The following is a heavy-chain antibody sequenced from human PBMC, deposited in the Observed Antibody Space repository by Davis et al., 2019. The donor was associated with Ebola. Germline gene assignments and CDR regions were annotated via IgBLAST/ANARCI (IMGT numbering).Heavy chain of an antibody. J-gene: IGHJ2*01. V-gene: IGHV3-53*01. Sequence: GESLKISCAASGFIVSDKYMSWVRQAPGKGLEWVSVIYRDERTYYADSVKGRFTVSRDNSENMLYLQMSTLRAEDTAVYYCARHVSGDFWYFDLWGRGTLVTVSS. CDR2: IYRDERT. CDR1: GFIVSDKY. CDR3: ARHVSGDFWYFDL. D-gene: IGHD4-17*01.